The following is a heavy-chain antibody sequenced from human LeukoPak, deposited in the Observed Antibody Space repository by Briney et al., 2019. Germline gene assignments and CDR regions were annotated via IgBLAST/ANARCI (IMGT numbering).Heavy chain of an antibody. Sequence: SETLSLTCAVYGGSFSGYYWSWIRQPPGKGLEWIGEINHSGSTNYNPSLKSRVTISVDTSKNQFSLKLSSVTAADTAVYYCARGLGEWLRFGRFDSWGQGTLVTVSS. D-gene: IGHD5-12*01. CDR3: ARGLGEWLRFGRFDS. V-gene: IGHV4-34*01. CDR1: GGSFSGYY. J-gene: IGHJ4*02. CDR2: INHSGST.